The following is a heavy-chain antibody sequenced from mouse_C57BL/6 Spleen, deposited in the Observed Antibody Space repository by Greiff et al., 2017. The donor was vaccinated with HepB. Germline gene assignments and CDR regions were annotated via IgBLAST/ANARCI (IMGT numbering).Heavy chain of an antibody. CDR1: GYTFTSYW. Sequence: VQLQQPGAELVRPGSSVKLSCKASGYTFTSYWMHWVKQRPIQGLEWIGNIDPSDSETHYNQKFKDKATLTVDKSSSTAYMQLSSLTSEDSAVYYCARGGYYGYSYWYFDVWGTGTTVTVSS. D-gene: IGHD2-2*01. J-gene: IGHJ1*03. CDR3: ARGGYYGYSYWYFDV. V-gene: IGHV1-52*01. CDR2: IDPSDSET.